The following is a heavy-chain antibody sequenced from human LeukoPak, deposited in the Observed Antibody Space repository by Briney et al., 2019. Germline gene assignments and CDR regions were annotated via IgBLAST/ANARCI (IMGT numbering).Heavy chain of an antibody. Sequence: GASVKVSCKVSGYTLTELSMHWVRQAPGKGLEWMGGFDPEDGETIYAQKFQGRVTMTEDTSTDTAYMELSSLRSEDTAVYYCATDPHGNYYYGMDVWGQGTTVTVSS. V-gene: IGHV1-24*01. J-gene: IGHJ6*02. CDR2: FDPEDGET. D-gene: IGHD1-26*01. CDR3: ATDPHGNYYYGMDV. CDR1: GYTLTELS.